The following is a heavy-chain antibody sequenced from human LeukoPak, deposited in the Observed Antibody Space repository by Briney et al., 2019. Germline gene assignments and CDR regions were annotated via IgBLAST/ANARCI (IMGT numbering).Heavy chain of an antibody. J-gene: IGHJ5*02. D-gene: IGHD6-13*01. Sequence: PGESLKISCKGSGYSFTSYWIGWVRQMPGKGLEWMGIIYPGDSDTRYSPSFQGQVTISADKSISTAYLQWSSLKASDTAMYYCARQSIAAAGTPGGFDPWGQGTLVTVSS. CDR1: GYSFTSYW. CDR2: IYPGDSDT. V-gene: IGHV5-51*01. CDR3: ARQSIAAAGTPGGFDP.